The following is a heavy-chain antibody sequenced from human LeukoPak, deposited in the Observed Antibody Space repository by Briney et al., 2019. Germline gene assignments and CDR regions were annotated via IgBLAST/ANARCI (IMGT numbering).Heavy chain of an antibody. CDR3: ARAHCSGGSCHSVYDY. Sequence: GASVKVSCKASGYTFTGYYMHWVRQAPGQGLEWMGWINPNSGGTNYAQKFQGRVTMTRDTSISTAYMELSRLRSDDTAVYYCARAHCSGGSCHSVYDYWGQGTLVTVSS. J-gene: IGHJ4*02. CDR1: GYTFTGYY. V-gene: IGHV1-2*02. CDR2: INPNSGGT. D-gene: IGHD2-15*01.